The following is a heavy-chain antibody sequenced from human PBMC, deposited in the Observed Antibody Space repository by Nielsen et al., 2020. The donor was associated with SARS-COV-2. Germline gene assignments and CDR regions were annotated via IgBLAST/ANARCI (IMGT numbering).Heavy chain of an antibody. V-gene: IGHV3-30*03. J-gene: IGHJ4*02. CDR3: ARDGPTRAIATDY. Sequence: GGSLRLSCGASGFTFSNYGMHWVRQAPGKGLEWVAFISYDANNKYYADSVKGRFTISRDNSKNTQYLQMNSLRPEDTAVYYCARDGPTRAIATDYWGQGNLVIVSS. CDR2: ISYDANNK. CDR1: GFTFSNYG. D-gene: IGHD2-2*02.